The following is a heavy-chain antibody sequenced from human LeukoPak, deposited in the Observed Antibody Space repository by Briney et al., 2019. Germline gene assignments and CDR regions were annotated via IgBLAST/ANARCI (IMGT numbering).Heavy chain of an antibody. D-gene: IGHD6-13*01. V-gene: IGHV3-7*01. CDR1: GFTFTTYW. J-gene: IGHJ4*02. CDR3: AGHGPGVAADKDF. CDR2: IKQDGTEK. Sequence: GGSLRLSCAASGFTFTTYWMSWVRQAPGKGLEWVANIKQDGTEKYYVDSVKGRFTISRDNAKNTLYLQMNSLTIDDTAVYYCAGHGPGVAADKDFWGRGTLVTVSS.